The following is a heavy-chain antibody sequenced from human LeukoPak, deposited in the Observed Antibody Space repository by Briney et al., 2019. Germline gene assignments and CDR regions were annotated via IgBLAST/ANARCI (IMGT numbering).Heavy chain of an antibody. Sequence: PGGSLRLSCAASEFTFSSYWMNWVRQAPGKGLEWVANIKHDGSEKYYVDSVKGRFTISRDNARNSLYLQMNSLRVEDTAVYYCARDHVRDGYNFWGQGTLVTVSS. D-gene: IGHD5-24*01. CDR3: ARDHVRDGYNF. J-gene: IGHJ4*02. CDR2: IKHDGSEK. V-gene: IGHV3-7*01. CDR1: EFTFSSYW.